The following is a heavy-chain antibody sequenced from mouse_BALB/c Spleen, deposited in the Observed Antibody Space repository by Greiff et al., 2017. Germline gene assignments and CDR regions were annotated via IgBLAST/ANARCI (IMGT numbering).Heavy chain of an antibody. Sequence: QVQLQQPGAELVKPGASVKLSCKASGYTFTSYWMHWVQQRPGQGLEWIGEINPSNGRTNYNEKFKGKATLTADKSSNTAYMQLSRLTSEDSAVYFCARGGYAMDYWGQGTSVTVSS. J-gene: IGHJ4*01. CDR2: INPSNGRT. CDR3: ARGGYAMDY. V-gene: IGHV1S81*02. CDR1: GYTFTSYW.